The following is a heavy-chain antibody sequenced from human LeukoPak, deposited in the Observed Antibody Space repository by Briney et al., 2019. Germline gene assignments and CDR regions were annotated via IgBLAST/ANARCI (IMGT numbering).Heavy chain of an antibody. Sequence: GGSLRLSCAASGFTVSSNYMSWVRQAPGKGLEWVSVIYSGGSTYYADSVKGRFTISRDNSKNTLYLQMNSLRAEDTAVYYCAREHYDSSGYYLGYFDYWGQGTLVTVSS. CDR3: AREHYDSSGYYLGYFDY. V-gene: IGHV3-53*01. CDR1: GFTVSSNY. J-gene: IGHJ4*02. D-gene: IGHD3-22*01. CDR2: IYSGGST.